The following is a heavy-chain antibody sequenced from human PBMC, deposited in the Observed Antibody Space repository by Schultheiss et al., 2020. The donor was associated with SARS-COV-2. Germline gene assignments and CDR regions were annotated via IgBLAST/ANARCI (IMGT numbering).Heavy chain of an antibody. CDR1: GYSIRSGYY. Sequence: SQTLSLTCAVSGYSIRSGYYWGWIRQPPGKGLEWIGSIYYSGSTYYNPSLKSRVTISVDTSKNQFSLKLSSVTAADTAVYYCARIVDYYYYYYMDVWGKGTTVTVSS. V-gene: IGHV4-38-2*01. J-gene: IGHJ6*03. CDR2: IYYSGST. CDR3: ARIVDYYYYYYMDV. D-gene: IGHD1-26*01.